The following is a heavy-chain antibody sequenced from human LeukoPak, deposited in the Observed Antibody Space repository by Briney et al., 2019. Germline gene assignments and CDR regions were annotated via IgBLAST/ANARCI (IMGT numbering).Heavy chain of an antibody. J-gene: IGHJ2*01. CDR2: IYTSGST. CDR3: ARHQTGKAENWYFDL. Sequence: PSETLSLTCAVYGGSFSGYYWSWIRQPAGKGLEWIGRIYTSGSTNYNPSLKSRVTMSVDTSKNQFSLKLSSVTAADTAVYYCARHQTGKAENWYFDLWGRGTLVTVSS. D-gene: IGHD7-27*01. V-gene: IGHV4-59*10. CDR1: GGSFSGYY.